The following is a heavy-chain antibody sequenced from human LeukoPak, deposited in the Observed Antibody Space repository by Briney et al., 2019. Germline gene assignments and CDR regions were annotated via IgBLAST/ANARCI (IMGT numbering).Heavy chain of an antibody. Sequence: SVKVSCKASGGTFSSYASSWVRQAPGQGLEWMGGIIPIFGTANYAQKFQVRVTITADTSTSTAYMELSSLRSDDTAVYYCARGSRTGWYYFDYRGQGTLVTVSS. D-gene: IGHD6-19*01. J-gene: IGHJ4*02. CDR3: ARGSRTGWYYFDY. CDR1: GGTFSSYA. CDR2: IIPIFGTA. V-gene: IGHV1-69*06.